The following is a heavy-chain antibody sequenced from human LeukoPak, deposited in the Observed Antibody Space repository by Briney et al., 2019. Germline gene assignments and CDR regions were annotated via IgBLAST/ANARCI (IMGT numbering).Heavy chain of an antibody. J-gene: IGHJ4*02. D-gene: IGHD6-13*01. CDR1: GGSISSSSYY. CDR3: ARDYSSSWAPYFDY. V-gene: IGHV4-39*07. Sequence: SETLSLTCTVSGGSISSSSYYWGWIRQPPGKGLEWIGSIYYSGSTYYNPSLKSRVTISVDTSKNQFSLKLSSVTVADTAVYYCARDYSSSWAPYFDYWGQGTLVTVSS. CDR2: IYYSGST.